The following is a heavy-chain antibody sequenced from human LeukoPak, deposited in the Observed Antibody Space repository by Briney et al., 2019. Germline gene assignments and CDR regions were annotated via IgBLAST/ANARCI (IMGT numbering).Heavy chain of an antibody. D-gene: IGHD2-2*01. CDR1: GFTFSDYY. CDR3: ARVGAGCSSTSCYALQLGWFDP. J-gene: IGHJ5*02. Sequence: PGGSLRLSCAASGFTFSDYYMSWIRQAPGKGLEWVSYISSSGSTIYYADSVKGRFTISRDNAKNSLYLQMNSLRAEDTAVYYCARVGAGCSSTSCYALQLGWFDPWGQGTLVTVSS. CDR2: ISSSGSTI. V-gene: IGHV3-11*01.